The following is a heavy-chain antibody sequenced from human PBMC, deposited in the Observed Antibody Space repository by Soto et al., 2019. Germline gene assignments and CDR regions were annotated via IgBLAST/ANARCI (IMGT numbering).Heavy chain of an antibody. D-gene: IGHD2-15*01. J-gene: IGHJ4*02. CDR3: ARERGCDY. CDR2: IKEDGSEK. CDR1: GFTFGSYW. V-gene: IGHV3-7*05. Sequence: GGSLRLSCAASGFTFGSYWMSWVRQAPGKGLEWVANIKEDGSEKNYVDSVKGRFTISRDNAKNSLYLQMNSLRAEDTAVYYCARERGCDYWGQGTLVTVSS.